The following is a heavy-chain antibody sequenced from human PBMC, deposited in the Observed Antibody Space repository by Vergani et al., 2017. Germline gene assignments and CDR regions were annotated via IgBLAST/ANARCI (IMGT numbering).Heavy chain of an antibody. CDR3: ARSIAARRRTSYYMDV. V-gene: IGHV1-8*01. J-gene: IGHJ6*03. CDR1: GYTFTSYD. CDR2: MNPNSGNT. D-gene: IGHD6-6*01. Sequence: QVQLVQSGAEVKKPGASVKVSCKASGYTFTSYDINWVRQATGQGLEWMGWMNPNSGNTGYAQKFQGRVTMTRNTSISTAYMELSSLSSEDTAVYYCARSIAARRRTSYYMDVWGKGTTVTVSS.